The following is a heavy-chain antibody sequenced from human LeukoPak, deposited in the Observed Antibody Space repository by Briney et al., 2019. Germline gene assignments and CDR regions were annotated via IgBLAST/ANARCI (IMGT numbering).Heavy chain of an antibody. CDR3: ARAVMMVRGVIIGGYWFDP. CDR1: GGSVSSGSYY. J-gene: IGHJ5*02. Sequence: PSETLSLTCTVSGGSVSSGSYYWTWIRQPPGKGLEWIGYIYYTGSTNYNPSLKSRVTISVDTSRNQFSLKLNSVTAADTAVYCCARAVMMVRGVIIGGYWFDPWGQGTLVTVSS. CDR2: IYYTGST. D-gene: IGHD3-10*01. V-gene: IGHV4-61*01.